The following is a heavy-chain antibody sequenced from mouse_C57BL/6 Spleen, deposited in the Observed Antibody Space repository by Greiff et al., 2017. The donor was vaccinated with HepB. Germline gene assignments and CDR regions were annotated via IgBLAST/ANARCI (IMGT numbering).Heavy chain of an antibody. Sequence: EVKLVESGPGLVKPSQSLSLTCSVTGYSITSGYYWNWIRQFPGNKLEWMGYISYDGSNNYNPSLKNRISITRDTSKNQFFLKLNSVTTEDTATYYCATGDGQNGYYAMDYWGQGTSVTVSS. V-gene: IGHV3-6*01. CDR1: GYSITSGYY. CDR2: ISYDGSN. J-gene: IGHJ4*01. D-gene: IGHD2-3*01. CDR3: ATGDGQNGYYAMDY.